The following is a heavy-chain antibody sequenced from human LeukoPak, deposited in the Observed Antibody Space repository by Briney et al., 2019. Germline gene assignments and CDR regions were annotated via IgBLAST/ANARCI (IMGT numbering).Heavy chain of an antibody. D-gene: IGHD3-22*01. CDR1: GFAYSTYG. J-gene: IGHJ4*02. Sequence: GGSLRLSCAASGFAYSTYGMHWVRQAPGKGLEWVAFISFDGDNKYYADSVKGRFTISRDNSRNTLYLQMNSLRAEDTAVFYCARPDTSGYYSPSFDYWGQGTLVTVSS. CDR2: ISFDGDNK. V-gene: IGHV3-30*03. CDR3: ARPDTSGYYSPSFDY.